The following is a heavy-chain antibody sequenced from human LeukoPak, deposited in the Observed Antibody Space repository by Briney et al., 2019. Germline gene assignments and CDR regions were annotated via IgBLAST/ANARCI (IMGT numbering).Heavy chain of an antibody. CDR3: ARTFPMQWLPSGWFDP. CDR2: INPQSGDT. V-gene: IGHV1-2*02. J-gene: IGHJ5*02. D-gene: IGHD6-19*01. Sequence: ASVKVSCKASGYTFTGYYMHWVRQAPGQGLEWMGWINPQSGDTNYAQKFQGRVTMTRDTSISTAYMELSRLRSDDTAVYYCARTFPMQWLPSGWFDPWGQGTLVTVSS. CDR1: GYTFTGYY.